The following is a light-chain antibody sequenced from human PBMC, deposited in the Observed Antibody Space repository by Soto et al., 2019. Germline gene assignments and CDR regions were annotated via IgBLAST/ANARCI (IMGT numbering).Light chain of an antibody. Sequence: DIQMTQSPSSLSASVGDRVTITCQASQRISTYLNWYQQKPGKVPKLLIYAASSLQRGVPSRFSGSRSGTDFTLTINSLQPEDFATYYCQHSYTTPLTFGGGTKVDIK. V-gene: IGKV1-39*01. J-gene: IGKJ4*01. CDR1: QRISTY. CDR3: QHSYTTPLT. CDR2: AAS.